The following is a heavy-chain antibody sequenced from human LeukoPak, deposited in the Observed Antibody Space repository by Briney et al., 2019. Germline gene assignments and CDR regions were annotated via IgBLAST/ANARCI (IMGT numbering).Heavy chain of an antibody. V-gene: IGHV4-59*01. CDR1: GGSISSYY. CDR2: IYYSGST. Sequence: SETLSLACTVSGGSISSYYWSWIRQPPGKGLEWIGYIYYSGSTNYNPSLKSRVTISVDTSKNQFSLKLSSVTAADTAVYYCARERRGFDYWGQGTLVTVSS. J-gene: IGHJ4*02. CDR3: ARERRGFDY.